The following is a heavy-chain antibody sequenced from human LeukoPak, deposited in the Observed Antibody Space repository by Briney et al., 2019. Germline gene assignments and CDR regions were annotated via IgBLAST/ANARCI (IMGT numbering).Heavy chain of an antibody. V-gene: IGHV1-46*01. CDR2: INPSGGST. Sequence: ASVTVSCKASGYTFTSYYMHWVRQAPGQGLEWMGIINPSGGSTSYAQKFQGRVTMTRDMSTSTVYMELSSLRSEDTAVYYCARLTVDTAMAAVEYYFDYWGQGTLVTVSS. CDR1: GYTFTSYY. CDR3: ARLTVDTAMAAVEYYFDY. D-gene: IGHD5-18*01. J-gene: IGHJ4*02.